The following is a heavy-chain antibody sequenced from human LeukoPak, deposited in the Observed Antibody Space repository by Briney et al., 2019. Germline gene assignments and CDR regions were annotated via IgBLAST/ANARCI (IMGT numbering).Heavy chain of an antibody. CDR3: ARDGRDTAIYYYYYGMDV. D-gene: IGHD5-18*01. V-gene: IGHV1-18*01. J-gene: IGHJ6*02. CDR2: ISAYNGNT. CDR1: GYTFTSYG. Sequence: ASVKVSFKASGYTFTSYGISWVRQAPGQGLEWMGWISAYNGNTNYAQKLQGRVTMTTDTSTSTAYMELRSLRSDDTAVYYCARDGRDTAIYYYYYGMDVWGQGTTVTVSS.